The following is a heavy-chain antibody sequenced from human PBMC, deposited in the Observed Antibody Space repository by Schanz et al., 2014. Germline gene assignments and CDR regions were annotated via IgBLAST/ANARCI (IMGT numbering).Heavy chain of an antibody. CDR1: GGSIRSYF. CDR3: ARDTTWRLDL. Sequence: QVQLQESGPGLLKPSETLSLTCTVSGGSIRSYFWSWIRQPAGKALEWVGRVFPNGITNYNPSLKIRSPIPLDPSKTQFSLTLPSLTAADTAVYYCARDTTWRLDLWGRGTLVTVSS. CDR2: VFPNGIT. D-gene: IGHD1-1*01. V-gene: IGHV4-4*07. J-gene: IGHJ2*01.